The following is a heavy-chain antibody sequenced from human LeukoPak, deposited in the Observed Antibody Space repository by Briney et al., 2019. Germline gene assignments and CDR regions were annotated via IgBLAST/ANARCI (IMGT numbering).Heavy chain of an antibody. CDR1: GFIFTDHW. CDR3: ARAVDVADY. D-gene: IGHD3-16*01. Sequence: GGSLRLSCAASGFIFTDHWMSWVRQAPGKGLEWVANIKEDESAKFYADSVRGRFTISRDNAKNSVYLQMNNLRVEDAAVYYCARAVDVADYWGRGTLVTVSS. V-gene: IGHV3-7*01. CDR2: IKEDESAK. J-gene: IGHJ4*02.